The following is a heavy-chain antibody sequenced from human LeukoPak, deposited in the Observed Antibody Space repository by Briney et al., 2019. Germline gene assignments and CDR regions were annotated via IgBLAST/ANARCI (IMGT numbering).Heavy chain of an antibody. D-gene: IGHD3-9*01. J-gene: IGHJ4*02. V-gene: IGHV4-59*01. Sequence: SETLSLTCTVSGGSISSYYWSWIRQPPGKGLEWIGYIYYSGSTNYNPSLKSRVTISVDTSKNQFSLKLSSVSAADTAVYYCARDGYDILPGPGFDYWGQGTLVTVSS. CDR3: ARDGYDILPGPGFDY. CDR1: GGSISSYY. CDR2: IYYSGST.